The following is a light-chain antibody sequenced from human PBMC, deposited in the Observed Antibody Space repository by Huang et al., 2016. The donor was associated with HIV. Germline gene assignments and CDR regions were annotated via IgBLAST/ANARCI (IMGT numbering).Light chain of an antibody. CDR1: QGIGRY. CDR2: AAS. J-gene: IGKJ3*01. V-gene: IGKV1-9*01. CDR3: QQLKTYPIT. Sequence: IQLTQSPSSLSASVGDRVTITCRASQGIGRYLVWYQQKPGKAPKLLIYAASPVQRGVPSRFSGSGSGTDFTLTIGSLQPEDFATYYCQQLKTYPITFGPGTQVDIK.